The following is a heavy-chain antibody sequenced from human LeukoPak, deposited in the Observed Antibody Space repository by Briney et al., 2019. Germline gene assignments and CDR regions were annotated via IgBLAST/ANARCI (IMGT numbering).Heavy chain of an antibody. D-gene: IGHD3-10*01. Sequence: GESLKISCKGSGYSFTSQWIGWVRQMPGKGLEWMGIIYPADSDTKYSPSFQGQVTISADKSISTAYLQWSSLKASDTAIYYCARWMFYYGSGVFHYHGMGVWGQGTTVTVSS. CDR2: IYPADSDT. J-gene: IGHJ6*02. CDR3: ARWMFYYGSGVFHYHGMGV. CDR1: GYSFTSQW. V-gene: IGHV5-51*01.